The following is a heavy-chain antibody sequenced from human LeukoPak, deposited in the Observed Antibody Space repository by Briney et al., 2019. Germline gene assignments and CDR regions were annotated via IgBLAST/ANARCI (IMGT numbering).Heavy chain of an antibody. D-gene: IGHD6-13*01. V-gene: IGHV4-4*07. J-gene: IGHJ4*02. Sequence: SGTLSLTCTVSGGSISSYYWSWIRQPAGKGLEWIGHIYTSGRTNYNPSLKSRVTMSLDTSKTQFSLKLSSVTAADTAVFYCASSHSSGWFFDYWGLGTLVTVSS. CDR1: GGSISSYY. CDR3: ASSHSSGWFFDY. CDR2: IYTSGRT.